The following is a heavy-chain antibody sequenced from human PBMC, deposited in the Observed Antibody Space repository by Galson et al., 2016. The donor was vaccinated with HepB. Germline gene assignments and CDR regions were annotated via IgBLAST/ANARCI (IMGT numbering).Heavy chain of an antibody. V-gene: IGHV3-30*18. Sequence: SLRLSCAASGFSFSSYGIYWVRQAPGKGLEWVAVISDDGSNKYYADSVKGRFTISRDNSKYTLYLQMNSLRAEDTAIYYCAKEEQLVRYFQHWGQGTLVTVSS. CDR2: ISDDGSNK. CDR3: AKEEQLVRYFQH. D-gene: IGHD6-13*01. J-gene: IGHJ1*01. CDR1: GFSFSSYG.